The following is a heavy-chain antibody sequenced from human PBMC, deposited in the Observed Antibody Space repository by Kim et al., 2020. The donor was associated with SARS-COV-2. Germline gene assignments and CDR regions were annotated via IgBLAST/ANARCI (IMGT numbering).Heavy chain of an antibody. CDR2: IYYSGST. CDR1: GGSISSSSYY. CDR3: ASSTSGYYYVFDY. V-gene: IGHV4-39*07. J-gene: IGHJ4*02. Sequence: SETLSLTCTVSGGSISSSSYYWGWIRQPPGKGLEWIGSIYYSGSTYYNPSLKSRVTISVDTSKNQFSLKLSSVTAADTAVYYCASSTSGYYYVFDYWGQGTLVTVSS. D-gene: IGHD3-22*01.